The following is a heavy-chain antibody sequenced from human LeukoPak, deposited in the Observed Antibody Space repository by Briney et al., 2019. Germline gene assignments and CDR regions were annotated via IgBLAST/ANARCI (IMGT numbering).Heavy chain of an antibody. D-gene: IGHD2-2*01. CDR2: FDPEDGET. V-gene: IGHV1-24*01. CDR1: GYTLTELS. CDR3: ARDRGYCSSTSCRDPYYYYGMDV. J-gene: IGHJ6*02. Sequence: GASVKVSCKVSGYTLTELSMHWVRQAPGKGLEWMGGFDPEDGETIYAQKFQGRVTMTEDTSTDTAYMELSSLRSEDTAVYYCARDRGYCSSTSCRDPYYYYGMDVWGQGTTVTVSS.